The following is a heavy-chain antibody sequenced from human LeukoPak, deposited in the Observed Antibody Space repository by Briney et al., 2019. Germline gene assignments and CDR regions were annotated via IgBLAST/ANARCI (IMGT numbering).Heavy chain of an antibody. V-gene: IGHV3-21*01. D-gene: IGHD2/OR15-2a*01. J-gene: IGHJ4*02. CDR3: ATISPNYYFDY. Sequence: SVKGRFTISRDNAKNSLYLQMNSLRAEDTAVYYCATISPNYYFDYCGRGTPDTVSS.